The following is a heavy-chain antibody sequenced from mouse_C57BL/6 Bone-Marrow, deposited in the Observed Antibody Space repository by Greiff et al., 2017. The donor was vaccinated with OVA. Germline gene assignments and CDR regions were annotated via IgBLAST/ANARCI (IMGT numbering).Heavy chain of an antibody. CDR1: GYTFTDHT. CDR2: IYPRAGST. Sequence: QVQLQQSDAELVKPGASVKISCKVSGYTFTDHTIHWMKQRPEQGLEWIGYIYPRAGSTKYNETFKGKATLTADKSSSTAYMPLNSLTSEDSAVYFCAREGHYYGSGHWYFDVWGTGTTVTVSS. V-gene: IGHV1-78*01. J-gene: IGHJ1*03. D-gene: IGHD1-1*01. CDR3: AREGHYYGSGHWYFDV.